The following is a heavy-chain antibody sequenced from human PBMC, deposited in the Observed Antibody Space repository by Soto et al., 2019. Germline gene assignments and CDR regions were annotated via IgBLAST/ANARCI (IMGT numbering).Heavy chain of an antibody. V-gene: IGHV1-69*13. D-gene: IGHD3-22*01. CDR3: TSGYPYGMDV. J-gene: IGHJ6*02. CDR2: IIPIFGTA. Sequence: GASVKVSCKASGGTFSSYAISWVRQAPGQGLEWMGGIIPIFGTANYAQKFQGRVTITADESTSTAYMELSSLRSEDTAVYYCTSGYPYGMDVWGQGTTVTVSS. CDR1: GGTFSSYA.